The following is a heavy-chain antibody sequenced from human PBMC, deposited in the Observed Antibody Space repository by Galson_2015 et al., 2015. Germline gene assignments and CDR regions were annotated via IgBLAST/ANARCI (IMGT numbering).Heavy chain of an antibody. CDR1: GGTFSSYA. D-gene: IGHD2-21*02. V-gene: IGHV1-69*13. Sequence: QSGAEVKKPGASVKVSCKASGGTFSSYAISWVRQAPGQGLEWMGGIIPIFGTANYAQKFQGIVTITADESTSTAYMELSSLRSEDTAVYSCARDSVGVVVVTAAPPAFDIWGQGTMVTVSS. J-gene: IGHJ3*02. CDR3: ARDSVGVVVVTAAPPAFDI. CDR2: IIPIFGTA.